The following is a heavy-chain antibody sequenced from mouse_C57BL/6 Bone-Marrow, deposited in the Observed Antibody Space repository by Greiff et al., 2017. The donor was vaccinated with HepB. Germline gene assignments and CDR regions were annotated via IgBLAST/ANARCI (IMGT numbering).Heavy chain of an antibody. Sequence: VQLVESGGGLVQPGGSMKLSCVASGFTFSNYWMNWVRQSPEKGLEWVAQIRLKSDNYATHYAESVKGRFTISRDDSKSSVYLQMNNLRAEDTGIYYCTGPIYYDGSSPLDYWGQGTSVTVSS. CDR2: IRLKSDNYAT. D-gene: IGHD1-1*01. J-gene: IGHJ4*01. CDR1: GFTFSNYW. V-gene: IGHV6-3*01. CDR3: TGPIYYDGSSPLDY.